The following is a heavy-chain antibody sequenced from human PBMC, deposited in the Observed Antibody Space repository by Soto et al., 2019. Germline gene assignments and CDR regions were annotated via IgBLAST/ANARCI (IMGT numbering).Heavy chain of an antibody. CDR3: ARDLPRDFDWLSNYFDY. Sequence: GGSLRLSCAASGFTFSSYGMHWVRQAPGKGLEWVAVIWYDGSNKYYADSVKGRFTISRDNSKNTLYLQMNSLRAEDTAVYYCARDLPRDFDWLSNYFDYWGQGTLVTVSS. V-gene: IGHV3-33*01. D-gene: IGHD3-9*01. CDR1: GFTFSSYG. CDR2: IWYDGSNK. J-gene: IGHJ4*02.